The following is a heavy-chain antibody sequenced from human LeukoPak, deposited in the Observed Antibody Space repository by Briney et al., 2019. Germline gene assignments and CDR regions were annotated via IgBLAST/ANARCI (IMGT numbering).Heavy chain of an antibody. CDR3: ARHTQGYYYYGMDV. CDR1: GGSISTYY. J-gene: IGHJ6*02. CDR2: IYHSGST. D-gene: IGHD2-2*02. V-gene: IGHV4-59*01. Sequence: PSETLSLTCTVSGGSISTYYWNWIRQPPGKGLEWIGYIYHSGSTNYNPSLQSRVTISVDTSKNQFSLNLNSVTAADTAVYYCARHTQGYYYYGMDVWGQGTTVTVSS.